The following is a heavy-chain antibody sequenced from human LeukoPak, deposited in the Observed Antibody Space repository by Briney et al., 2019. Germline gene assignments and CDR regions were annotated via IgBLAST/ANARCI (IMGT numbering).Heavy chain of an antibody. Sequence: SETLSLTCAVYGGSFSGYYWSWIRQPPGKGLEWIGEINHSGSTNYNPSLKSRVTISVDTSKNQFSLKLSSVTAADTAVYYCARDSRSYGLYYFDYWGQGTLVTVSS. J-gene: IGHJ4*02. CDR3: ARDSRSYGLYYFDY. D-gene: IGHD5-18*01. CDR2: INHSGST. V-gene: IGHV4-34*01. CDR1: GGSFSGYY.